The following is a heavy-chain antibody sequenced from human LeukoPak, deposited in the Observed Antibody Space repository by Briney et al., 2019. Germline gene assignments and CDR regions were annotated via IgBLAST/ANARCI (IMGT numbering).Heavy chain of an antibody. Sequence: PSETLSLTCAVYGGSFSGYYWSWIRQPPGKGLEWIGEINHSGSTNYNPSLKSRVTISVDTSKNQFSLKLSSVTAADTAVYYCARVRQTRWELLKHAFDIWGQGTMVTVSS. J-gene: IGHJ3*02. V-gene: IGHV4-34*01. CDR1: GGSFSGYY. CDR3: ARVRQTRWELLKHAFDI. D-gene: IGHD1-26*01. CDR2: INHSGST.